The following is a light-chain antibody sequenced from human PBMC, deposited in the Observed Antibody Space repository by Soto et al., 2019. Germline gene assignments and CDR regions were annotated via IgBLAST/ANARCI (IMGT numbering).Light chain of an antibody. Sequence: QSALTQPASVSGSPGQSITISCTGTSGDVGGYTYVSWYQQHPGKAPKLIIYDVSNRPSGVSNRFSGSKSGNTASLTISGLQAEDEADYYCSSYTSSSPLVFGGGTKLTVL. J-gene: IGLJ2*01. V-gene: IGLV2-14*03. CDR3: SSYTSSSPLV. CDR2: DVS. CDR1: SGDVGGYTY.